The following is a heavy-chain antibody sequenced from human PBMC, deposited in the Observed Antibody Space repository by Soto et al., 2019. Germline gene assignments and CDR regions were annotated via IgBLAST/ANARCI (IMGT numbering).Heavy chain of an antibody. CDR1: GGTFSSYA. CDR3: ARDGAAILGAYYYGMDV. CDR2: IIPIFGTA. Sequence: QVQLVQSGAEVKKPGSSVKVSCKASGGTFSSYAISWVRQAPGQGIEWMGGIIPIFGTANYAQKFQGRVTITADESTSTADMELSSLRSEDTAVYYCARDGAAILGAYYYGMDVWGQGTTVTVSS. J-gene: IGHJ6*02. D-gene: IGHD1-26*01. V-gene: IGHV1-69*01.